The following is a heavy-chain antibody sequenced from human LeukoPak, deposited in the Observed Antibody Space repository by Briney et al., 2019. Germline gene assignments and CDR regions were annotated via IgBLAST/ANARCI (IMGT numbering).Heavy chain of an antibody. D-gene: IGHD6-13*01. CDR1: GFVFSNYA. CDR2: ISGSGDNT. Sequence: GGSLRLSCAASGFVFSNYAMTWVRQAPGKGLEWVSTISGSGDNTYYADSVKGRFTISRDNSKNTLYLQMNSLRAEDTAVYYCARADVQQLADYWGQGTLVTVSS. J-gene: IGHJ4*02. CDR3: ARADVQQLADY. V-gene: IGHV3-23*01.